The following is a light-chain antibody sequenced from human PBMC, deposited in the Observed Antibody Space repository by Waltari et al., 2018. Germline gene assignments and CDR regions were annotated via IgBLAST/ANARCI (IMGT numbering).Light chain of an antibody. V-gene: IGKV1-12*01. J-gene: IGKJ2*01. CDR1: QGIRSW. CDR3: QQTYSSPYT. CDR2: AAS. Sequence: DIQMTQSPPSVSASVGDRVTITCRASQGIRSWLSWYQQKPGKAPQLLIFAASRLQNGVPSRFSGSGSGTTFSLTISNVQPEDFATYFCQQTYSSPYTFGQGTKVDIQ.